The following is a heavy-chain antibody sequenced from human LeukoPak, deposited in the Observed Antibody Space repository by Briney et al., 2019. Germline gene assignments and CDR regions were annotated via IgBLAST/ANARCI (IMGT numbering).Heavy chain of an antibody. CDR2: ISSSGSTI. D-gene: IGHD6-13*01. Sequence: GGSLRLSCAASGFTFSSYEMNWVRQAPGKGLEWVSYISSSGSTIYYVDSVKGRFTISRDNAKNSLYLQMNSLRADDTAVYYCARDPIAAATGYYYYYYMDVWGKGTTVTVSS. J-gene: IGHJ6*03. V-gene: IGHV3-48*03. CDR3: ARDPIAAATGYYYYYYMDV. CDR1: GFTFSSYE.